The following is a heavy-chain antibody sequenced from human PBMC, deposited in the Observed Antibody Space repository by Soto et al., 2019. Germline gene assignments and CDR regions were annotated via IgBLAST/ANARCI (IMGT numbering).Heavy chain of an antibody. V-gene: IGHV1-3*01. J-gene: IGHJ4*02. CDR2: INAGNGNI. Sequence: ASVKVSCKASGYTFTSSAIHWVRQAPGQGLGWMGWINAGNGNIKHSQKFQHRVTITRDTSASTAYMELSSLRFEDTAVYYCARDGAVAGDSNFDYWGQGTLVTVSS. D-gene: IGHD6-19*01. CDR1: GYTFTSSA. CDR3: ARDGAVAGDSNFDY.